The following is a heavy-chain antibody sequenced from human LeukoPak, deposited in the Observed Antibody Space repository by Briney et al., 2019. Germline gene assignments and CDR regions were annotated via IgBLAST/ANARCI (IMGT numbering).Heavy chain of an antibody. Sequence: SETLSLTCTVSGGSISSSSYYWGWIRQPPGKGLEWIGSIYYSGSTYYNPSLKSRVTISVDTSKNQFSLKLSSVTAADTAVYYCASLTAAALRGAFDIWGQGTMVTVSS. J-gene: IGHJ3*02. CDR2: IYYSGST. D-gene: IGHD6-13*01. V-gene: IGHV4-39*01. CDR3: ASLTAAALRGAFDI. CDR1: GGSISSSSYY.